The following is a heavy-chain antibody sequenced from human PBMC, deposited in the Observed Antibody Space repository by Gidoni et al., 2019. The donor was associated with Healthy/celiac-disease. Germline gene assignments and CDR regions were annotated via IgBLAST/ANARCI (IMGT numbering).Heavy chain of an antibody. CDR3: ARASVAYYDFWSGWGYFDY. D-gene: IGHD3-3*01. J-gene: IGHJ4*02. CDR2: ISYDGSNK. V-gene: IGHV3-30-3*01. Sequence: VQLVESGGGVVQPGRSLRLSCAASGFTFSSYAMHWVRQAPGKGLEWVAVISYDGSNKYYADSVKGRFTISRDNSKNTLYLQMNSLRAEDTAVYYCARASVAYYDFWSGWGYFDYWGQGTLVTVSS. CDR1: GFTFSSYA.